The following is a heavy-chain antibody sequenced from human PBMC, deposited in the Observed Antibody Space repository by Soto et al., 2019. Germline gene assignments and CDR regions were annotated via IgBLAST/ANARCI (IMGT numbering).Heavy chain of an antibody. Sequence: SETLSLTCTVSGGSISSYYWSWIRQPPGKGLEWIGYIYYSGSTNYNPSLKSRVTISVDTSKNQFSLKLSSVTAADTAVYYCARHGSDGDYDWFDPWGQGTLVTVSS. CDR2: IYYSGST. V-gene: IGHV4-59*08. J-gene: IGHJ5*02. CDR3: ARHGSDGDYDWFDP. CDR1: GGSISSYY. D-gene: IGHD4-17*01.